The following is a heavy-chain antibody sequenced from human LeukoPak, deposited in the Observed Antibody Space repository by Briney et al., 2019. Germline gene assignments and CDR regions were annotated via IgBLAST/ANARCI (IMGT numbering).Heavy chain of an antibody. CDR3: ARDRIPYTYCSGGSCYSEGPDYYYYYGMDV. V-gene: IGHV3-33*01. J-gene: IGHJ6*02. D-gene: IGHD2-15*01. CDR1: GFTFSSYA. Sequence: QPGRSLRLSCAASGFTFSSYAMYWVRQAPGKGLEWVTIIWYDGSNKNYADSVKGRFTISRDNSKNTLYLQMNSLRAEDTAVYYCARDRIPYTYCSGGSCYSEGPDYYYYYGMDVWGQGTTVTVSS. CDR2: IWYDGSNK.